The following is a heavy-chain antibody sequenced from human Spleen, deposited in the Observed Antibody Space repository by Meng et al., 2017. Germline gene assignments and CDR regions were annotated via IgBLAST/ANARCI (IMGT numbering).Heavy chain of an antibody. CDR2: IYYSGST. Sequence: SETLSLTCSVSGGSISSGGYYWSWIRQHPGKGLEWIGYIYYSGSTYYNPSLKSRLTISVDTSKNQFSLKLSSVTAADTAVYYCARGSEYCSGGSCYLDYFDYWGQGTLVTDSS. CDR1: GGSISSGGYY. V-gene: IGHV4-31*03. D-gene: IGHD2-15*01. J-gene: IGHJ4*02. CDR3: ARGSEYCSGGSCYLDYFDY.